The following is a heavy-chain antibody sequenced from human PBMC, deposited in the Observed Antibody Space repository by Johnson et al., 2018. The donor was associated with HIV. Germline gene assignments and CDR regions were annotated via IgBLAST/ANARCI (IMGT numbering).Heavy chain of an antibody. D-gene: IGHD1-26*01. CDR3: ARAVGAPRAYDDDAFDI. CDR2: ISSNGGST. J-gene: IGHJ3*02. V-gene: IGHV3-64*01. CDR1: GFTFSSYA. Sequence: VQLMESGGGLVQPGGSLRLSCAASGFTFSSYAMHWVRQAPGKGLEYVSAISSNGGSTYYANSVKGRFTISRDNSKNTLYLQMGSLGAEDLAGYYWARAVGAPRAYDDDAFDIWGQGTMVTVSS.